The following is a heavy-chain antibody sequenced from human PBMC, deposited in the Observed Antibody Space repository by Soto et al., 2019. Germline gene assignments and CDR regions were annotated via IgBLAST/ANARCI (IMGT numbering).Heavy chain of an antibody. V-gene: IGHV1-46*01. CDR3: ARDGYSQGGRQYGMDV. Sequence: ASVKVSCKASGYTFTSYYMHWVRQAPGQGLEWMGIINPSGGSTSYAQKFQGRVTMTRDKSKNQFSLKLSSVTAADTAVYYCARDGYSQGGRQYGMDVWGQGTTVTVSS. CDR1: GYTFTSYY. J-gene: IGHJ6*02. CDR2: INPSGGST. D-gene: IGHD2-15*01.